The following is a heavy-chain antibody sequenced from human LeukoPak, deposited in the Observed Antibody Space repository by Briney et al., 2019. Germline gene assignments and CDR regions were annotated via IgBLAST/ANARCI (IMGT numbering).Heavy chain of an antibody. CDR3: ARGKIPAPGTLDY. CDR2: IFPGDSDA. D-gene: IGHD6-13*01. CDR1: GYSFTSYW. V-gene: IGHV5-51*01. J-gene: IGHJ4*02. Sequence: GESLKISSKGSGYSFTSYWIGWVRQMPGKGLEWVGIIFPGDSDARYSPSFQGQVTISADKSISTAYLQWSSLKASDTAMYYCARGKIPAPGTLDYWGQGTLVTVSS.